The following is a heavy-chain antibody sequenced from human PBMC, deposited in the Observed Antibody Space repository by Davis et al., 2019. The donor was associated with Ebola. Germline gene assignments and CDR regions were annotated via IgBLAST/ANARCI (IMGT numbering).Heavy chain of an antibody. CDR2: INPSGGST. CDR3: AREDSGIGSYGYYYYGMDV. Sequence: AASVKVSCKASGYTFTSYYMHWVRQAPGQGLEWMGIINPSGGSTSYAQKFQGRVTMTRDTSTSTVYMELSSLRSEDTAVYYCAREDSGIGSYGYYYYGMDVWGQGTTVTVSS. D-gene: IGHD5-18*01. CDR1: GYTFTSYY. J-gene: IGHJ6*02. V-gene: IGHV1-46*01.